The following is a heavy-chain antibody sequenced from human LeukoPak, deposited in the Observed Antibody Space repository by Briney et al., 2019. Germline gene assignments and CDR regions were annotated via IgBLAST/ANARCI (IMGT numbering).Heavy chain of an antibody. Sequence: PAGSLRLSCAASGFTFSNNAMSWVRQAPGKGLEWVSAISGRGGRTYYADSVKGRFTISRDNSKNTLYLRMNSLRAEDTAVYYCAKPFYDFWSGYSEYYFDYWGQGTLVTVSS. CDR3: AKPFYDFWSGYSEYYFDY. V-gene: IGHV3-23*01. CDR2: ISGRGGRT. CDR1: GFTFSNNA. D-gene: IGHD3-3*01. J-gene: IGHJ4*02.